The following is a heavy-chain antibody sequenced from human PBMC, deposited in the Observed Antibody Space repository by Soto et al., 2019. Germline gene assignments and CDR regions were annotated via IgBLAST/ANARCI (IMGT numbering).Heavy chain of an antibody. CDR1: GFTFSSYS. J-gene: IGHJ3*02. Sequence: VGSLSLSCAASGFTFSSYSMNWVRQAPGKGLEWVSSISSSSSYIYYADSVKGRFTISRDNAKNSLYMQMNSLRAEDTAVYYCAKDRAFDIWGQGTMVTGSS. CDR2: ISSSSSYI. V-gene: IGHV3-21*04. CDR3: AKDRAFDI.